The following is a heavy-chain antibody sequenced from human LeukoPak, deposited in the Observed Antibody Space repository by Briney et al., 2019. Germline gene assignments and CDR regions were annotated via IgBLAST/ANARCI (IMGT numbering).Heavy chain of an antibody. CDR1: GFTFGSYG. D-gene: IGHD4-17*01. V-gene: IGHV3-30*02. Sequence: PGGSLRLSCAASGFTFGSYGMHWVRQAPGKGLEWVAFIRYDGSNKYYADSVKGRFTISRDNSKNTLYLQMNSLRAEDTAVYYCARAMTTVTYTATGFDYWGQGTLVTVSS. J-gene: IGHJ4*02. CDR3: ARAMTTVTYTATGFDY. CDR2: IRYDGSNK.